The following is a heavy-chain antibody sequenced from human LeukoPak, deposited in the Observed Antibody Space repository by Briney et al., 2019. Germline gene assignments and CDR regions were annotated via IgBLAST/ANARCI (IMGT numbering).Heavy chain of an antibody. CDR1: GFSFTSFA. CDR2: MSGSGDTT. CDR3: ARDKGYQLRPSYGMDV. V-gene: IGHV3-23*01. Sequence: GGSLRLSCAGSGFSFTSFAMSWVRQAPGRGLEWVSAMSGSGDTTYYADSVKGRFTISRDLSKNTLYLQMNSLRAEDTAVYYCARDKGYQLRPSYGMDVWGQGTTVTVSS. D-gene: IGHD2-2*01. J-gene: IGHJ6*02.